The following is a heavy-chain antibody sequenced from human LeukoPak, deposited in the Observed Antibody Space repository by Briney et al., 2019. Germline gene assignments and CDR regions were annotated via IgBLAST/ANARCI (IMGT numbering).Heavy chain of an antibody. CDR1: GYTFTGYY. J-gene: IGHJ6*02. D-gene: IGHD1-26*01. CDR2: INPSGGST. Sequence: ASVTVSFKTSGYTFTGYYMHWVRQAPGQGLEWMGIINPSGGSTSYAQKFQGRVTITRDTSTSTVYMELSSLRSEDTAVYYCARDTSTRFVGEGMDVWGQGTTVTVSS. V-gene: IGHV1-46*01. CDR3: ARDTSTRFVGEGMDV.